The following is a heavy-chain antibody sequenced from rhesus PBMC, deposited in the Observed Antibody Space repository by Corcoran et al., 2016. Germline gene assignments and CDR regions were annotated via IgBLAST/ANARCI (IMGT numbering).Heavy chain of an antibody. Sequence: QVQLQESGPGLVKPSETLSLTCAVSGGSLSSKYWSCIRQSPGRGLEWVGDSYGGSVTTTHNPSLKSRVTSSTATSKNQFSLKRSSVTAADTAVYYCASPGGSLDVWGRGVLVTVSS. CDR2: SYGGSVTT. CDR1: GGSLSSKY. V-gene: IGHV4-147*01. D-gene: IGHD1-38*01. J-gene: IGHJ5-2*02. CDR3: ASPGGSLDV.